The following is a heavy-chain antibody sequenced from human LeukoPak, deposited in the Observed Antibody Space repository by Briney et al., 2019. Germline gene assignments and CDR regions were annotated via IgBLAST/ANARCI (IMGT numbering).Heavy chain of an antibody. CDR3: ARSYGSGSYRDY. D-gene: IGHD3-10*01. Sequence: TGGSLRLSCAASGFTFSDYYMSWIRQAPGKGLEWGSYISSSGSTIYYADSVKGRFTISRDNAKNSLYLQMNSLRAADTAVYYCARSYGSGSYRDYWGQGTLVTVSS. CDR1: GFTFSDYY. V-gene: IGHV3-11*01. CDR2: ISSSGSTI. J-gene: IGHJ4*02.